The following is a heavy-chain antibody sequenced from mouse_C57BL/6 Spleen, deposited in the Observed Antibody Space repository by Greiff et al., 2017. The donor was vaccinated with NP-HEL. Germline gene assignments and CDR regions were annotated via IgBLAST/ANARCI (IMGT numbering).Heavy chain of an antibody. CDR1: GYTFTDYE. Sequence: QVQLKQSGAELVRPGASVTLSCKASGYTFTDYEMHWVKQTPVHGLEWIGAIDPETGGTAYNQKFKGKAILTADKSSSTAYMELRSLTSEDSAVYYCTREGTIYYGNSMDYWGQGTSVTVSS. J-gene: IGHJ4*01. V-gene: IGHV1-15*01. D-gene: IGHD2-1*01. CDR3: TREGTIYYGNSMDY. CDR2: IDPETGGT.